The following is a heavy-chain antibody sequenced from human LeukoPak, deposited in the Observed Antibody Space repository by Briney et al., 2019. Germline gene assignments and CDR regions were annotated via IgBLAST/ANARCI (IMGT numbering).Heavy chain of an antibody. J-gene: IGHJ4*02. CDR1: GFTFSSYS. CDR2: IGSSSGTI. D-gene: IGHD2-15*01. CDR3: AREPPGQRRVGDH. Sequence: PGGSLRLSCAASGFTFSSYSMNWVRQAPGKRLQWVSYIGSSSGTIYYADSVKGRFTISRDNAKNSLYLQMDSLRDEDTAVYYCAREPPGQRRVGDHWGQGTLVTVSS. V-gene: IGHV3-48*02.